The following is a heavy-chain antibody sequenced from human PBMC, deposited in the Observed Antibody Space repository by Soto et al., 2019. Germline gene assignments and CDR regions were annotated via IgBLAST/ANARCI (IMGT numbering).Heavy chain of an antibody. CDR1: GASISSDNW. D-gene: IGHD5-18*01. CDR3: ASKPNSLYYFDF. V-gene: IGHV4-28*01. CDR2: IFSTGHT. J-gene: IGHJ4*02. Sequence: QVQLQESGPGLVKPSDTLSLTCGVSGASISSDNWWVWIRQPPGKGLEWVGYIFSTGHTVYNPSLNSRVSMSVDTSNNQSSLRLNSVPALDTAVYFCASKPNSLYYFDFWGQGTLVAVAS.